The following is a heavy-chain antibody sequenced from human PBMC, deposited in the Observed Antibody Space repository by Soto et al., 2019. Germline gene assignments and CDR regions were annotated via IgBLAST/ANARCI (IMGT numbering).Heavy chain of an antibody. Sequence: ASVKVSCKASGGTFSSYAISWVRQAPGQGLEWMGGIIPIFGTANYAQKFQGRVTITADESTSTAYMELSSLRSEDTAAYYCARVRSSGYYSSDAFDIWGQGTMVTVS. D-gene: IGHD3-22*01. J-gene: IGHJ3*02. CDR2: IIPIFGTA. CDR1: GGTFSSYA. CDR3: ARVRSSGYYSSDAFDI. V-gene: IGHV1-69*13.